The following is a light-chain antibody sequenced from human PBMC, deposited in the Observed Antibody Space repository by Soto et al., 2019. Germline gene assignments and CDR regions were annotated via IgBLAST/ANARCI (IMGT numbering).Light chain of an antibody. CDR3: QQNYSPPWT. J-gene: IGKJ1*01. V-gene: IGKV1-39*01. Sequence: DIQMTQFPSSLSASVGARVTITFRASQSISYYLNWYQQKPGKAPKLLIYAASNLQIGVPSRFSASGSGTEFTLTISSLQPEDFATYYCQQNYSPPWTFGQGTKVESK. CDR2: AAS. CDR1: QSISYY.